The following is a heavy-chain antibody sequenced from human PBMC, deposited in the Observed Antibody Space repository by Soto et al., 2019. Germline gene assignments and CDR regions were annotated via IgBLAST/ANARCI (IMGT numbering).Heavy chain of an antibody. CDR2: IYYSGST. CDR3: ARVGSGSYYNQYYFDY. Sequence: KPSETLSLTCTVSGGSISSYYWSWIRQPPGKGLEWIGYIYYSGSTNYNPSLKSRVTISVDTSKNQFSLKLSSVTAADTAVYYCARVGSGSYYNQYYFDYWGQGTLVTVSS. J-gene: IGHJ4*02. V-gene: IGHV4-59*01. CDR1: GGSISSYY. D-gene: IGHD3-10*01.